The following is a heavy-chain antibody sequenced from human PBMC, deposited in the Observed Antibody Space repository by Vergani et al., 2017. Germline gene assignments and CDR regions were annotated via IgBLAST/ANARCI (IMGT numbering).Heavy chain of an antibody. CDR3: ARIRRRGRSGYDIFDV. CDR1: GFSILTTEMC. Sequence: QVTLRESGPALVKPTQTLTLTCTFSGFSILTTEMCVSWIRQPPGKALEWLALIDWNDNKYFNTSLKTRLTISKDASKNQVVLTMTNMDPVDTATYYCARIRRRGRSGYDIFDVWGQGILVTVAS. V-gene: IGHV2-70*01. CDR2: IDWNDNK. D-gene: IGHD5-12*01. J-gene: IGHJ4*02.